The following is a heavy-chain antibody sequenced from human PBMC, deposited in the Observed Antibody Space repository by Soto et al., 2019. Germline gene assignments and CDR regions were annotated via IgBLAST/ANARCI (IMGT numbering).Heavy chain of an antibody. CDR1: GFTFSSYA. CDR2: ISGSGGST. V-gene: IGHV3-23*01. J-gene: IGHJ4*02. CDR3: AKDLAICGGSCYAVFDY. Sequence: GGSLRLSCAASGFTFSSYAMSWVRQAPGKGLEWVSAISGSGGSTYYADSVKGRFTISRDNSKNTLYLQMNSLRAEDTAVYYCAKDLAICGGSCYAVFDYWGQGTLVTVSS. D-gene: IGHD2-15*01.